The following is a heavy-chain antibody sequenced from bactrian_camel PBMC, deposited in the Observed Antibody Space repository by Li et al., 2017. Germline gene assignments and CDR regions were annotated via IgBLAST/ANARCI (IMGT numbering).Heavy chain of an antibody. CDR3: AADVKAGARPGGYCWVRSDMGY. Sequence: VQLVESGGGSVQAGGSLRLSCAASGYTSSSYCMGWIRQAPGEAREDVAHIDSDGRSDFGTSSYADSVKGRFAVSLNSAKNTLYLHMNSLKPEDTAMYICAADVKAGARPGGYCWVRSDMGYWGQGTQVTVS. D-gene: IGHD2*01. J-gene: IGHJ4*01. V-gene: IGHV3S42*01. CDR2: IDSDGRSDFGTS. CDR1: GYTSSSYC.